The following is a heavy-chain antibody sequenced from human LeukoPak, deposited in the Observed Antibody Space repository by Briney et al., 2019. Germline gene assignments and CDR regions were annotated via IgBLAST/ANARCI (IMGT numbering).Heavy chain of an antibody. Sequence: ASVKVSCKASGYSFSSYDINWVRQAPGQGLEWMGWMSPNSGDTYFAQKFQGRVIMTRNPSISTAYMELNSLRSEDTAVYYCARGRHPDLDYDYCMDVWGKGTTVTVSS. CDR2: MSPNSGDT. CDR3: ARGRHPDLDYDYCMDV. V-gene: IGHV1-8*01. D-gene: IGHD3/OR15-3a*01. J-gene: IGHJ6*03. CDR1: GYSFSSYD.